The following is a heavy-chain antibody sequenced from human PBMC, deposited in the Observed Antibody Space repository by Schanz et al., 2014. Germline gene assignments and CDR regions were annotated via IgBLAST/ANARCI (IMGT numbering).Heavy chain of an antibody. CDR1: GYTFTSYG. D-gene: IGHD3-9*01. CDR3: ARDAADFYDILTEEDC. V-gene: IGHV1-18*01. Sequence: QVQLVQSGAEVKKPGASVKVSCKASGYTFTSYGISWVRQAPGQGLEWMGWISAYNGNTKYPQKLQGRVTMTTDTSTSTGYIELRSLRSDDTAVYYCARDAADFYDILTEEDCCGQGTLVTVSS. J-gene: IGHJ4*02. CDR2: ISAYNGNT.